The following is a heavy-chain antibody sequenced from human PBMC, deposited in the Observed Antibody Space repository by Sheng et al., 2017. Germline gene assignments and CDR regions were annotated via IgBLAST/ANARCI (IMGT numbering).Heavy chain of an antibody. Sequence: QVQLQQWGAGLLKPSETLSLTCAVYGGSFSGYYWSWIRQPPGKGLEWIGEINHSGSTNYNPSLKSRVTISVDTSKNQFSLKLSSVTAADTAVYYCARARGQWLLYYYGMDVWGQGTTVTVSS. V-gene: IGHV4-34*01. CDR3: ARARGQWLLYYYGMDV. CDR2: INHSGST. J-gene: IGHJ6*02. CDR1: GGSFSGYY. D-gene: IGHD6-19*01.